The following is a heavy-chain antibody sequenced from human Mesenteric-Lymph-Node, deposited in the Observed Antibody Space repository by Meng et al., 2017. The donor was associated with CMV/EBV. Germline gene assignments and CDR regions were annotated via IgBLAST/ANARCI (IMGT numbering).Heavy chain of an antibody. J-gene: IGHJ5*02. Sequence: YRFPSYWIGWVRQMPGKGLEWMGIIYPGDSDTRYSPSFQGQVTISADKSISTAYLQWSSLKASDTAMYYCARGGLLWFGEGNWFDPWGQGTLVTVSS. V-gene: IGHV5-51*01. CDR3: ARGGLLWFGEGNWFDP. CDR1: YRFPSYW. D-gene: IGHD3-10*01. CDR2: IYPGDSDT.